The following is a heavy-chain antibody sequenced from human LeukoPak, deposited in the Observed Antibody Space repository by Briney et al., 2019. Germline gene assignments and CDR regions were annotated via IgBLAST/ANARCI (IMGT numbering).Heavy chain of an antibody. V-gene: IGHV1-46*01. Sequence: RASVKVSCKASGYTFTSYYMHWVRQAPGQGLEWMGIINPSGGSTSYAQKFQGRVTMTRDMSTSTVYMELSSLRSEDTAVYYCARDRSLPTYSRSSDYYYYMDVWGKGTTVTVSS. D-gene: IGHD6-6*01. CDR1: GYTFTSYY. J-gene: IGHJ6*03. CDR3: ARDRSLPTYSRSSDYYYYMDV. CDR2: INPSGGST.